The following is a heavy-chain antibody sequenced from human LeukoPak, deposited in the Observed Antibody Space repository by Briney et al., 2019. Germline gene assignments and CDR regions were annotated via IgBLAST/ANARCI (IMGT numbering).Heavy chain of an antibody. CDR1: GFTFSSYG. D-gene: IGHD3-3*01. V-gene: IGHV3-30*18. CDR3: AKVPDPYDFWSGFYGMDV. Sequence: TGGSLRLSCAASGFTFSSYGMHWVRQAPGKGLEWVAVISYDGSNKYYADSVKGRFTISRDNSKNTLYLQMNSLRAEDTAVNYCAKVPDPYDFWSGFYGMDVWGQGTTVTVSS. J-gene: IGHJ6*02. CDR2: ISYDGSNK.